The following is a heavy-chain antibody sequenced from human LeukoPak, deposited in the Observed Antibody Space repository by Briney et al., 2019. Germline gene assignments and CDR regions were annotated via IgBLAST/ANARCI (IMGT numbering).Heavy chain of an antibody. D-gene: IGHD3-22*01. CDR1: GFTFSSYA. CDR2: ISGSAGST. J-gene: IGHJ4*02. V-gene: IGHV3-23*01. Sequence: PGGSLRLSCAASGFTFSSYAMTWVRQAPGKGLEWVSTISGSAGSTYYADSVKGRFTISRDNSKNTLYLQMSSLRAEDTAVYYCAKDIFYDSSGYYYLGYFDYWGQGTLVTVSS. CDR3: AKDIFYDSSGYYYLGYFDY.